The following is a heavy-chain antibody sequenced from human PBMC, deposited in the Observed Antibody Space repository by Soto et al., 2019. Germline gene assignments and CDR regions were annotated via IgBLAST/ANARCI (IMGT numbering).Heavy chain of an antibody. V-gene: IGHV1-8*01. CDR2: MNPNSGNT. J-gene: IGHJ6*02. CDR1: GYTFTSYD. Sequence: QVQLVQSGAEVKKPGASVKVSCKASGYTFTSYDINWVRQATGQGLEWMGWMNPNSGNTGYAQKFQGRVTMTRNTSISTAHMELSSLRAEDTAVYYCASKNCISTSCTHRYYYYGLEVWGQGTTVTVSS. CDR3: ASKNCISTSCTHRYYYYGLEV. D-gene: IGHD2-2*01.